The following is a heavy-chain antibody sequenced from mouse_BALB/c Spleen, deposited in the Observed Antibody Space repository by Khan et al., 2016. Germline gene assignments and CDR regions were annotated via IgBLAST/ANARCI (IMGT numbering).Heavy chain of an antibody. CDR3: ARWSLAMDY. Sequence: QVQLQQPGADLVRPGASVKLSCKASGYSFTSYWMNWVKQRPGQGLEWIGMIHPSDSDTRLNQKFKDKATLTVDTSSSPAYMQLTSPTSEDSAVYYCARWSLAMDYWGQGTSVTVSS. V-gene: IGHV1-74*01. CDR1: GYSFTSYW. CDR2: IHPSDSDT. D-gene: IGHD2-3*01. J-gene: IGHJ4*01.